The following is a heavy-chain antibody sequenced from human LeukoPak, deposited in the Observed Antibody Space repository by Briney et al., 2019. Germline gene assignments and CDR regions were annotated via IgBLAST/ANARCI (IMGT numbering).Heavy chain of an antibody. J-gene: IGHJ4*02. V-gene: IGHV4-59*01. D-gene: IGHD4-17*01. CDR2: IYYSGST. CDR3: ASGPTVVAFDC. Sequence: PSETLSLTCTVSGGSISSFYWSWVRQPPGEGLEWIGFIYYSGSTNYNPSLKSRVTISVDTSKNQFSLKLSSVTAADTAVYYCASGPTVVAFDCWGQGALSPSPQ. CDR1: GGSISSFY.